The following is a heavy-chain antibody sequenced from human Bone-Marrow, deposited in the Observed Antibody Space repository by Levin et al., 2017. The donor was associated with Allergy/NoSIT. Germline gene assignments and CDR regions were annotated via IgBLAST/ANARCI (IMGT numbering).Heavy chain of an antibody. J-gene: IGHJ6*02. V-gene: IGHV1-69*13. CDR3: ARDSSSWLGNYYYGMDV. CDR1: GGTFSSYA. CDR2: IIPIFGTA. Sequence: GASVKVSCKASGGTFSSYAISWVRQAPGQGLEWMGGIIPIFGTANYAQKFQGRVTITADESTSTAYMELSSLRSEDTAVYYCARDSSSWLGNYYYGMDVWGQGTTVTVSS. D-gene: IGHD6-6*01.